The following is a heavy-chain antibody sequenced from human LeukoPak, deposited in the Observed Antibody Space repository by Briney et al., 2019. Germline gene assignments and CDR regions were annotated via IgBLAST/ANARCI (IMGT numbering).Heavy chain of an antibody. D-gene: IGHD3-9*01. CDR1: GFTFSSYW. CDR2: INSDGSST. V-gene: IGHV3-74*01. Sequence: GGSLRLSCAASGFTFSSYWMHWVRQAPGKGLVWVSRINSDGSSTSYADSVKGRFTISRDNAKNTLYLQMNSLRAEDTAVYYCARGHITISHYSMDVWGQGTTVTVSS. J-gene: IGHJ6*02. CDR3: ARGHITISHYSMDV.